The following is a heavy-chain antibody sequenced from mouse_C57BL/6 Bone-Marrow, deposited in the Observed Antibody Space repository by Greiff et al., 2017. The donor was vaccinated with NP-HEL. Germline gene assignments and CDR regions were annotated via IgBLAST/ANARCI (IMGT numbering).Heavy chain of an antibody. J-gene: IGHJ4*01. D-gene: IGHD2-4*01. CDR2: ISSGGSYT. CDR3: ARHLITTTHYYAMDY. V-gene: IGHV5-6*01. Sequence: EVQVVESGGDLVKPGGSLKLSCAASGFTFSSYGMSWVRQTPDKRLEWVATISSGGSYTYYPDSVKGRFTISRDNAKNTLYLQMSSLKSEDTAMYYCARHLITTTHYYAMDYWGQGTSVTVSS. CDR1: GFTFSSYG.